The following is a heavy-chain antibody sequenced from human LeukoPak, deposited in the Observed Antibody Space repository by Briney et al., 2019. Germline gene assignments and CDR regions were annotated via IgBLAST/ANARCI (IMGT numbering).Heavy chain of an antibody. CDR3: ASVNLGYYFDY. Sequence: GGSLRLSCAASGFTVSSNYMSWVRQAPGKGLEWVSVIYGGGSTYYADSVKGRFTISRDNSKNTLYLQMNSLRAEDTAVYYCASVNLGYYFDYWGQGTLVTVSS. J-gene: IGHJ4*02. CDR1: GFTVSSNY. V-gene: IGHV3-66*02. CDR2: IYGGGST.